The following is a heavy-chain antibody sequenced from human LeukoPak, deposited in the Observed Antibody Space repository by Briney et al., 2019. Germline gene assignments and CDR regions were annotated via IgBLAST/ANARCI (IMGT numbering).Heavy chain of an antibody. D-gene: IGHD6-6*01. Sequence: SETLSLTCTVSGGSISSYYWSWIRQPPGKGLEWIGYIYYSGSTNYNPSLKSRVTISVDTSKNQFSLKLSSVTAADTAVYYCARDVKSHVRRVAYSSSASYYYGMDVWGQGTTVTVSS. CDR2: IYYSGST. CDR3: ARDVKSHVRRVAYSSSASYYYGMDV. CDR1: GGSISSYY. V-gene: IGHV4-59*01. J-gene: IGHJ6*02.